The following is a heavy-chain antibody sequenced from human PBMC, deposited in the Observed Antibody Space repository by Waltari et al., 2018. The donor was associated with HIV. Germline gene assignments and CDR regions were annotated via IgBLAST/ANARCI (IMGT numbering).Heavy chain of an antibody. V-gene: IGHV3-9*01. CDR3: ANSDGYYGGETGAFDI. J-gene: IGHJ3*02. Sequence: QLVQSAGGCLQPVKPLTSSCPASAYLVDDYDMHWVRQAPGKGLDWVSGISRNGDTKTYAAPVKGRFAISRDNALSFLYLQMNSLRPEDTALYFCANSDGYYGGETGAFDIWGQGTMVIVSS. CDR2: ISRNGDTK. CDR1: AYLVDDYD. D-gene: IGHD2-21*01.